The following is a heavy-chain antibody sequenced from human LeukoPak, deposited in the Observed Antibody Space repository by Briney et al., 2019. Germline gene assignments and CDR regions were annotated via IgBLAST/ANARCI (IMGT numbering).Heavy chain of an antibody. CDR2: IRYDGSNK. Sequence: PGGSLRLSCAASGFTFSSYGMHWVRQAPGKGLEWVALIRYDGSNKYYADSVQGRFTISRDNSKNTVYLQMNSLRAEDTAVYYCAKDLVAVATHTPIDYWGQGNLVTVSS. CDR1: GFTFSSYG. V-gene: IGHV3-30*02. D-gene: IGHD6-19*01. CDR3: AKDLVAVATHTPIDY. J-gene: IGHJ4*02.